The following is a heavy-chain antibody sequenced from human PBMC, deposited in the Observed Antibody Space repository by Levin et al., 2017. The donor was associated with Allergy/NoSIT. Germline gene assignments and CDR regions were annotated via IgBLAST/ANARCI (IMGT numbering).Heavy chain of an antibody. CDR1: GFTFSDYY. Sequence: GESLKISCAASGFTFSDYYMTWIRQAPGKGLEWVSYISTSETTIFYAHSVKGRYADSVKGRFTISRDDAKNSLYLQMNSLRAEDTAVYYCARATYGACDYWGQGTLVTVSS. J-gene: IGHJ4*02. CDR3: ARATYGACDY. CDR2: ISTSETTI. D-gene: IGHD4-17*01. V-gene: IGHV3-11*01.